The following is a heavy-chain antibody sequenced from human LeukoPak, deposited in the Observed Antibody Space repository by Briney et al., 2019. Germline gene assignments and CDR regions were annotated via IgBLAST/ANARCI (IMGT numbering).Heavy chain of an antibody. CDR2: IYPGDSDT. V-gene: IGHV5-51*01. D-gene: IGHD3-10*01. Sequence: GESLKISCKGSGYSFTSYWIGWVRQMPGKGLEWMGIIYPGDSDTRYSPSFQGQVTISAVKSISTAYLQWSSLKASDTAMYYCARRQFLYGSGSYTIDAFDIWGQGTMVTVSS. CDR1: GYSFTSYW. J-gene: IGHJ3*02. CDR3: ARRQFLYGSGSYTIDAFDI.